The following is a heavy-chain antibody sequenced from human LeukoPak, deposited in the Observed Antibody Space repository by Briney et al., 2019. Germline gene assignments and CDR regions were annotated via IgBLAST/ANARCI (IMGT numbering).Heavy chain of an antibody. V-gene: IGHV5-51*01. Sequence: GESLKISCKASEYIFKTFWIGWVRQMPGRGLEWIAIINPVDSNTRYNPSFQGEVTISVDNSISTAYLQWTSVQASATAIYYCARRPPRTGAEIDFWGPGTLVTVSS. D-gene: IGHD3/OR15-3a*01. J-gene: IGHJ4*02. CDR3: ARRPPRTGAEIDF. CDR2: INPVDSNT. CDR1: EYIFKTFW.